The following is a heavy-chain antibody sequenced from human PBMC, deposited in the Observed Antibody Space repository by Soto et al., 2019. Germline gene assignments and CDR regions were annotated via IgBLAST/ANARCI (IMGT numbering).Heavy chain of an antibody. CDR3: VRGGSNYAS. D-gene: IGHD4-4*01. CDR1: GFTFSDSW. V-gene: IGHV3-7*01. J-gene: IGHJ1*01. Sequence: EVQLVESGGGLFQPGGSLRLSCTASGFTFSDSWMTWVRQAPGKGLEWVARIKPDESGKKYADSVKGRFSISRDNAKNSMYLQMDSLRGEDKAVYYCVRGGSNYASWGQGTIVTVSS. CDR2: IKPDESGK.